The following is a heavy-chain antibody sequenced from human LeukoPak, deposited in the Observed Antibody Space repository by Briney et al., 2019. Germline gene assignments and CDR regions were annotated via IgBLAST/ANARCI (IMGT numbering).Heavy chain of an antibody. CDR2: IYHSGST. V-gene: IGHV4-4*02. CDR1: GGSISSSNW. D-gene: IGHD6-19*01. Sequence: GTLSLTCAVSGGSISSSNWWSWVRQPPGKGLEWIGEIYHSGSTNYNPSLKSRVTISVDTSKNQFSLKLSSVTAADTAVYYCARGWESRYFDYWGQGTLVTVSS. J-gene: IGHJ4*02. CDR3: ARGWESRYFDY.